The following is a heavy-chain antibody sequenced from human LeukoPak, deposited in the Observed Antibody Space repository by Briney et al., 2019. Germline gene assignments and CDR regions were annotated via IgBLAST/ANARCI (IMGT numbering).Heavy chain of an antibody. Sequence: ASVTVSCKVSGDTLSELTMHWVRQAPGKGLEWMGGFDPGAGEILYAQQFQGRVTMTEDTSTDTASMELTSLRSEDSGVYFCAAGGIYSLLDYWGQGTLVTVSS. V-gene: IGHV1-24*01. CDR2: FDPGAGEI. D-gene: IGHD3-10*01. CDR1: GDTLSELT. J-gene: IGHJ4*02. CDR3: AAGGIYSLLDY.